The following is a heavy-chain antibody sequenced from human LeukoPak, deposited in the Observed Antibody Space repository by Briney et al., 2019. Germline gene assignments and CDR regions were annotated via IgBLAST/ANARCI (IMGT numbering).Heavy chain of an antibody. CDR2: IWFDGANK. V-gene: IGHV3-33*01. CDR3: ARDRGVAAHLDY. J-gene: IGHJ4*02. D-gene: IGHD5-12*01. CDR1: GFTFSNYG. Sequence: GGSLRLSCAASGFTFSNYGMHWVRQAPGKGLEWVAVIWFDGANKYYADSVRGRFTISRDNSKNTLYLQMSSLRAEDTAVYYCARDRGVAAHLDYWGQGTLVTVSS.